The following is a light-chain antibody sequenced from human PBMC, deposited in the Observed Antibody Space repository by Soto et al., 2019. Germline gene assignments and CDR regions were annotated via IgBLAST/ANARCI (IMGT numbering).Light chain of an antibody. CDR2: DAS. CDR3: QQYENIRLT. V-gene: IGKV1-33*01. Sequence: DIQMTQSPSSLSASVGDRVTITCQARQDISNYLNWYQQKPGKAPKLLIYDASNVETGVPSRFSGSGSGTDFTFTISSRQAEDIATYYYQQYENIRLTVGGGTKVEIK. J-gene: IGKJ4*01. CDR1: QDISNY.